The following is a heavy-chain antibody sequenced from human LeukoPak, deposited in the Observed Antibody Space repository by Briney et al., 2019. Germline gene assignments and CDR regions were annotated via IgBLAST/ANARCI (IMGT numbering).Heavy chain of an antibody. CDR2: IKPDGSEK. CDR3: ARDGHYFAMGV. V-gene: IGHV3-7*03. Sequence: GSLRLSCAASGFTFNYYWMSWVRQTPGKGLEWLANIKPDGSEKYYVDSVRGRFTISRDNAKSSVHLQMNGLRAEDTAIYYCARDGHYFAMGVWGQGTTVTVSS. J-gene: IGHJ6*02. CDR1: GFTFNYYW.